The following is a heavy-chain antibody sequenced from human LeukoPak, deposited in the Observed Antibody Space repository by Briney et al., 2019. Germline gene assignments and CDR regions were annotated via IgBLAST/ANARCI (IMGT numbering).Heavy chain of an antibody. CDR3: ARGRSGFYFDY. V-gene: IGHV3-48*01. CDR2: ISTSSSSI. J-gene: IGHJ4*02. Sequence: PGGSLRLSCAASGFTFSSNSMNWVRQAPGKGLEWVSYISTSSSSIYYADSVKGRFTISRDNAKNSLYLQMNSLRAEDTAVYYCARGRSGFYFDYWGQGTLVTVSS. D-gene: IGHD3-3*01. CDR1: GFTFSSNS.